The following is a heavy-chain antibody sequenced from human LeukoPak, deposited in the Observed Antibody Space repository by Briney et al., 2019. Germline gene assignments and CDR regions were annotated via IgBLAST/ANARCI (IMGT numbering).Heavy chain of an antibody. D-gene: IGHD2-2*01. Sequence: PSETLSLTCTVSGGSISSYYWSWIRQPPGKGLEWIGYIYYSGSTNYNPSLKSRVTISVDTSKNQFSLKLSSVTAADTAVYYCARVDPRYCSSTSCNAADYWGQGTLVTVSS. J-gene: IGHJ4*02. V-gene: IGHV4-59*01. CDR1: GGSISSYY. CDR2: IYYSGST. CDR3: ARVDPRYCSSTSCNAADY.